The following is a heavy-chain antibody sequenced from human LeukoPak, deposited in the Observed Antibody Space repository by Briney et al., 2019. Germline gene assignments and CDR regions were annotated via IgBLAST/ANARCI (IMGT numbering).Heavy chain of an antibody. CDR1: GFTFSSYW. J-gene: IGHJ4*02. D-gene: IGHD3-3*01. V-gene: IGHV3-7*03. CDR2: IKQDGSEK. Sequence: GGSLRLSCAASGFTFSSYWISWVRQAPGKGLEWVANIKQDGSEKYYADSVKGRFTISRDNAKNSLYLQMNSLRAEDTAVYYCARDQVEWTTFDYWGQGTLVTVSS. CDR3: ARDQVEWTTFDY.